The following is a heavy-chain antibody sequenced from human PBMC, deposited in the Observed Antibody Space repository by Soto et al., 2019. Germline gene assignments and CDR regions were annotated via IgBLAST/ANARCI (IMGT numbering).Heavy chain of an antibody. CDR2: VSGRSATT. D-gene: IGHD5-12*01. Sequence: PGGSLRLSCAASGFTFTNYAMSWVRQAPGKGLEWVSGVSGRSATTYHADSVKGRFTISRDNSKNTLLLQMNSLRAEDTAVYFCPKGYSDSPKTSFDSWGQGALVTVSS. J-gene: IGHJ4*02. CDR3: PKGYSDSPKTSFDS. CDR1: GFTFTNYA. V-gene: IGHV3-23*01.